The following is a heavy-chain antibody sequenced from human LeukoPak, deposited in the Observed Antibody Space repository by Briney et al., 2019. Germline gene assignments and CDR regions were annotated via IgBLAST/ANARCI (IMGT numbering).Heavy chain of an antibody. CDR1: GGTFSSYA. CDR3: ARANWIQHRNYYYYYYMDV. D-gene: IGHD1-20*01. CDR2: IIPIFGTA. Sequence: SVKVSCKASGGTFSSYAISWVRQAPGQGLEWMGGIIPIFGTANYAQKFQGRVTITTDESTSTAYMELSSLRSEDTAVYYCARANWIQHRNYYYYYYMDVWGKGTTVTVSS. V-gene: IGHV1-69*05. J-gene: IGHJ6*03.